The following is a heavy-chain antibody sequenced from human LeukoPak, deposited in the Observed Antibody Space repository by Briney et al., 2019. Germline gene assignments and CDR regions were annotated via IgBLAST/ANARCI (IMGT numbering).Heavy chain of an antibody. D-gene: IGHD2-15*01. CDR1: GGSISSTTYY. Sequence: SETLSLTCTVSGGSISSTTYYWGWIRQPPGKGLEWIGSIYYSGSTYYNPSLKSRVTISVDTSKNQFSLKLSSVTAADTAVYYCARETPPDYWGQGTLVTVSS. J-gene: IGHJ4*02. CDR3: ARETPPDY. CDR2: IYYSGST. V-gene: IGHV4-39*07.